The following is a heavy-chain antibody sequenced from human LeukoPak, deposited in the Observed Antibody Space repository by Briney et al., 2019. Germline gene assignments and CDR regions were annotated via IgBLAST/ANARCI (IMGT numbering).Heavy chain of an antibody. Sequence: PGGSLRLSCAASGFTFDEYGMSWVRQAPGKGLEWVSGINWSGVTTVYAESVKGRFTVSRDNAKNSLYLQVNSLRVDDTALYYCARERFGSDYYLDVWGKGTTVTVSS. V-gene: IGHV3-20*04. D-gene: IGHD3-10*01. CDR2: INWSGVTT. CDR1: GFTFDEYG. J-gene: IGHJ6*03. CDR3: ARERFGSDYYLDV.